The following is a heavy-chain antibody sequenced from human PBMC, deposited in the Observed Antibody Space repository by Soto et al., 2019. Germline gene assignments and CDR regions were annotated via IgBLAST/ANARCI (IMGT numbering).Heavy chain of an antibody. CDR3: TTGSTSTKNY. D-gene: IGHD6-6*01. CDR1: GFTFSNAW. CDR2: IKSKTDGGTT. Sequence: EVQLVESGGGLVIPGGSLRLSCAASGFTFSNAWLSWVRQAPGKGLVWGGRIKSKTDGGTTDYTAPVKGRFTISRDDSKNKLYLQMNSLKIEDTAVYYCTTGSTSTKNYWGQGTLVTVSS. J-gene: IGHJ4*02. V-gene: IGHV3-15*01.